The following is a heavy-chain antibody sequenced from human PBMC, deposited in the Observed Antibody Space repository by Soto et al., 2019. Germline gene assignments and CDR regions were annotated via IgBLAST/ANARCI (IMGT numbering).Heavy chain of an antibody. J-gene: IGHJ5*02. CDR3: TKQGLPHHNWFDP. D-gene: IGHD2-15*01. CDR2: ISYDGSNK. Sequence: QVHLVESGGGVVPPGRSLRLSCAASEFTFRNYGIHWVRQAPGKGLEWVAVISYDGSNKYYADSVKGRFTISRDNSKNAVYLEMTSLGAEDNALYYCTKQGLPHHNWFDPWGQGTLVTVSS. V-gene: IGHV3-30*18. CDR1: EFTFRNYG.